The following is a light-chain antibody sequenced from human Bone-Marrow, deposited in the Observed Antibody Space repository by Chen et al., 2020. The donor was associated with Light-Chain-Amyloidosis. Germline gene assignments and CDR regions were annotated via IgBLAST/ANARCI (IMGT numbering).Light chain of an antibody. V-gene: IGKV1-39*01. CDR3: QHSYTTPLT. CDR1: QTISIY. J-gene: IGKJ3*01. CDR2: STS. Sequence: DIQMTQTPSSLSASVGDRVTITCRASQTISIYVNWYQQKPGIAPKLLIFSTSTLQSGVPSRFSGSGSGTDFTLTINSLQPEDFASYYCQHSYTTPLTFGPGT.